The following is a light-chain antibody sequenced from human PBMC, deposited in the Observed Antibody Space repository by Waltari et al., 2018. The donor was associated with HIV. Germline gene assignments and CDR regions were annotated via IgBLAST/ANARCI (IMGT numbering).Light chain of an antibody. Sequence: DVQVTQSPSSLSASVGDRVTITCRASQNIDNSLNWYQQTSGGAPKLLIYAASSLQNGVPSRFSARGSGTDFTLTISSVQPEDFAIYYCQQTYSGVTFGPGTQIDVK. CDR2: AAS. J-gene: IGKJ3*01. CDR1: QNIDNS. CDR3: QQTYSGVT. V-gene: IGKV1-39*01.